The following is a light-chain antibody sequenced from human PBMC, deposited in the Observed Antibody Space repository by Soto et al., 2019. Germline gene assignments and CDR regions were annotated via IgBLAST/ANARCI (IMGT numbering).Light chain of an antibody. CDR1: QSVSSSY. CDR2: GAS. V-gene: IGKV3-20*01. Sequence: EIVLTQSPGTPSLSPGERETLSCRASQSVSSSYLAWYQQKPGQAPRLLIYGASSRATGIPDRFSGSGSGTDFTLTISRLEPEDFAVYYCQQYGSSGTFGQGTKVDIK. CDR3: QQYGSSGT. J-gene: IGKJ1*01.